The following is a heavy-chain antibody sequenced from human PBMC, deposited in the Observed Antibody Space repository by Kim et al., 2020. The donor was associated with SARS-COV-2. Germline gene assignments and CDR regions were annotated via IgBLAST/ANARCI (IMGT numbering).Heavy chain of an antibody. Sequence: SVKVSCKASGYIFTDFYIHWVRQVPGQGLEWMGRIIPILGIANYAQKFQGRVTITADKSTSTAYMELSSLRSEDTAVYYCARDESSSWYNWFDPWGQGTLVTVSS. V-gene: IGHV1-69*04. J-gene: IGHJ5*02. CDR2: IIPILGIA. D-gene: IGHD6-13*01. CDR3: ARDESSSWYNWFDP. CDR1: GYIFTDFY.